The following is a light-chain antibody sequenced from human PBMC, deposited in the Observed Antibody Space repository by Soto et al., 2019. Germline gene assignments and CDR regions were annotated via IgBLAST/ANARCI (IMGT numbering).Light chain of an antibody. V-gene: IGKV1-39*01. CDR1: QAIGTY. CDR3: QQTYNTPYT. Sequence: DIQLTQSPPSLSTSVGDRVTITCRASQAIGTYLYWYQQKLGKAPKLLIYAASSVQRGVPSRFSGSGSGTDFTLAISSLQPEDFATYYCQQTYNTPYTFGQGTKLEIK. J-gene: IGKJ2*01. CDR2: AAS.